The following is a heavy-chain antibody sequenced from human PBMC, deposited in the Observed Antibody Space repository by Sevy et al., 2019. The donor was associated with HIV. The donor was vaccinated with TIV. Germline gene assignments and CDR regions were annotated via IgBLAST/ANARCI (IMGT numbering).Heavy chain of an antibody. Sequence: SETLSLTCTVSGGSIRRYYWSWIRQPPGKGLEWIGYIYNRWNTNYNPSLKSRVTISVDTSKNQFSLRLSSVTAADTAVYYCARVFDSEGAFDLWGQGTMVTVSS. J-gene: IGHJ3*01. V-gene: IGHV4-59*13. D-gene: IGHD2-21*01. CDR1: GGSIRRYY. CDR2: IYNRWNT. CDR3: ARVFDSEGAFDL.